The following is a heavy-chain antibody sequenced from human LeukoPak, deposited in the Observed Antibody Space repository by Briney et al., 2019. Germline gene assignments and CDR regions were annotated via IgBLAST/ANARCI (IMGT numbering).Heavy chain of an antibody. CDR3: AKGIAAAGIEYFDY. CDR1: GFTFSSYG. Sequence: GGSLRLSCAASGFTFSSYGMHWVRQAPGKGLEGVAVISYDGSNKYYADSVKGRFTISRDNSKNTLYLQMNSLRAGDTAVYYCAKGIAAAGIEYFDYWGQGTLVTVSS. V-gene: IGHV3-30*18. CDR2: ISYDGSNK. D-gene: IGHD6-13*01. J-gene: IGHJ4*02.